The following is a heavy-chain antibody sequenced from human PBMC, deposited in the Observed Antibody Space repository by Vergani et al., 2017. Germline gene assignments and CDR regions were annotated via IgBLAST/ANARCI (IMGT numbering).Heavy chain of an antibody. CDR1: FDSIRNLY. J-gene: IGHJ5*02. V-gene: IGHV4-59*11. CDR2: IHYSENT. D-gene: IGHD6-19*01. CDR3: ASDTHSGQRSDR. Sequence: QVQLQESGPGLVKSSETLSLTCSVSFDSIRNLYCNWLRQPPGKGLEWLGSIHYSENTNYNPYLKTQVTISIDTSKNQFSLTLTSVTAADTAVYYCASDTHSGQRSDRWGQGILVTVSS.